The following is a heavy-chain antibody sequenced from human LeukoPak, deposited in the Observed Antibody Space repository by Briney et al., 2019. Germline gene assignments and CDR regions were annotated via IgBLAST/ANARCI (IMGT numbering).Heavy chain of an antibody. Sequence: GGSLRLSCAASGFTFSSYWMSWVRQAPGKGLEWLANINEDGSYKFHADSVKGRLTISRDNSKNSLYLQMSSLRADDTAVYYCARDATRGGDNDYWGQGTRVIVSS. CDR3: ARDATRGGDNDY. V-gene: IGHV3-7*01. D-gene: IGHD2-21*02. CDR2: INEDGSYK. J-gene: IGHJ4*02. CDR1: GFTFSSYW.